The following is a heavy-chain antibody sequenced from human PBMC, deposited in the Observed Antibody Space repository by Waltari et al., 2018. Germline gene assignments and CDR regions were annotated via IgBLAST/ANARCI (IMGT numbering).Heavy chain of an antibody. D-gene: IGHD6-13*01. CDR2: IIPILGIA. J-gene: IGHJ5*02. V-gene: IGHV1-69*02. Sequence: QVQLVQSGAEVKKPGSSVKVSCKASGGTFSSYTISWVRQAPGQGLEWMGRIIPILGIANYAQKFQGRVTITADKSTSTAYMELSSLGSEDTAVYYCARYSTYTGNNWFDPWGQGTLVTVSS. CDR1: GGTFSSYT. CDR3: ARYSTYTGNNWFDP.